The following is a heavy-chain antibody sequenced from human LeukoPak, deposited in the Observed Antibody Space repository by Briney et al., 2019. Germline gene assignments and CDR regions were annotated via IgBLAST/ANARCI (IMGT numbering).Heavy chain of an antibody. V-gene: IGHV1-69-2*01. D-gene: IGHD6-13*01. J-gene: IGHJ4*02. CDR1: GYTFTDYY. CDR3: ATDPSPGGQQPVQI. CDR2: VDPEDGET. Sequence: GASVKISCKVSGYTFTDYYMHWVQQAPGKGLEWMGLVDPEDGETIYAEKFQGRVTITADTSTDTAYMELSSLRSEDTAVYYCATDPSPGGQQPVQIWGQGTLVTVSS.